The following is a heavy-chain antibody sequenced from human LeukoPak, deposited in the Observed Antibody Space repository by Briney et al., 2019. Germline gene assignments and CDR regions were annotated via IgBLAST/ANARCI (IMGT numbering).Heavy chain of an antibody. J-gene: IGHJ4*02. Sequence: PGGSLRLSCAASGFTFSSYWMHWVRQAPGKGLVWVSRINSDGSSTSYADSVKGRFTISRDNAKNTLYLQMNSLRAEDTAVYYCATNDPFDYYDSSGLDYWGQGTLVTVSS. CDR2: INSDGSST. CDR1: GFTFSSYW. V-gene: IGHV3-74*01. CDR3: ATNDPFDYYDSSGLDY. D-gene: IGHD3-22*01.